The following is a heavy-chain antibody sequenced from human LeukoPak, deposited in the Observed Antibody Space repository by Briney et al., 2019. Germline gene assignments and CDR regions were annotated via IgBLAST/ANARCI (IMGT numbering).Heavy chain of an antibody. V-gene: IGHV4-39*07. CDR1: GGSVSSGRYY. CDR3: ARDAYYDSSGYYSFRLFDY. CDR2: INHSGST. J-gene: IGHJ4*02. D-gene: IGHD3-22*01. Sequence: SETLSLTCTVSGGSVSSGRYYWSWIRQPPGKGLEWIGEINHSGSTNYNPSLKSRVTISVDTSKNQFSLKLSSVTAADTAVYYCARDAYYDSSGYYSFRLFDYWGQGTLVTVSS.